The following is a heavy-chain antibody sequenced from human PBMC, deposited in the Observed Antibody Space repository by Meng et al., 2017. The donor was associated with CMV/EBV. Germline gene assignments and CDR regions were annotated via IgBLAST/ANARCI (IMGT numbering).Heavy chain of an antibody. V-gene: IGHV3-23*01. J-gene: IGHJ4*02. CDR2: ISGSGGST. Sequence: GESLKISCAASGFTFSSYAMSWVRQAPGKGLEWVSAISGSGGSTYYADSVKGRFTISRDNAKKSLYLQMNSLRVEDMALYFCAKDRGVFWSGYFDSWGQGTLVTVSS. D-gene: IGHD3-3*01. CDR1: GFTFSSYA. CDR3: AKDRGVFWSGYFDS.